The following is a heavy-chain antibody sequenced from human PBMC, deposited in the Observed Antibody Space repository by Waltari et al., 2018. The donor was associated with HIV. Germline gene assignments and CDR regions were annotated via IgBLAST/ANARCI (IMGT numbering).Heavy chain of an antibody. CDR1: GYSFTSYW. J-gene: IGHJ4*02. V-gene: IGHV5-51*01. CDR3: ARTYCSGGGCYSELDF. Sequence: EVQLVQSGAEVKKPGESLKISCKGSGYSFTSYWINWVRQMPGKGLEWMGIISPDDSDTRYSPSFQGQVTISADKSINTAYLQWSSLKASDTAMYYCARTYCSGGGCYSELDFWGQGTLVTVSS. D-gene: IGHD2-15*01. CDR2: ISPDDSDT.